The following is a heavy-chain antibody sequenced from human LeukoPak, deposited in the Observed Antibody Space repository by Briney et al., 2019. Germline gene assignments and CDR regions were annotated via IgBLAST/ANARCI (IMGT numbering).Heavy chain of an antibody. CDR3: ARGDATATTWFDP. CDR1: GGSISSGGYY. CDR2: IYYSGST. D-gene: IGHD4-17*01. Sequence: SETLSLTCTVSGGSISSGGYYWSWIRQHPGKGLEWIGCIYYSGSTYYDPSLKSRVTISVDTSKNQFSLKLSSVTAADTAVYYCARGDATATTWFDPWGQGTLVTVSS. V-gene: IGHV4-31*03. J-gene: IGHJ5*02.